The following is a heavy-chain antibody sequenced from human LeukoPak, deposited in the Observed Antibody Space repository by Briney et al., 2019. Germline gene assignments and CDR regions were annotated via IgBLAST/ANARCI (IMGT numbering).Heavy chain of an antibody. D-gene: IGHD6-6*01. CDR1: GGSISSGGYY. CDR2: IYHSGST. J-gene: IGHJ4*02. CDR3: AREGTGSIAARAFDY. V-gene: IGHV4-30-2*01. Sequence: SETLSLTCTVSGGSISSGGYYWSWIRQPPGKGLEWIGYIYHSGSTYYNPSLKSRVTISVDRSKNQFSLKLSSVTAADTAVYYCAREGTGSIAARAFDYWGQGTLVTVSS.